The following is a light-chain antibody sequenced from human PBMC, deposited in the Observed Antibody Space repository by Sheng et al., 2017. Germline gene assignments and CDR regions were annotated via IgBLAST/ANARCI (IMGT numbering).Light chain of an antibody. J-gene: IGKJ3*01. CDR1: QGISSY. Sequence: IQLTQSPSSLSASVGDRVTITCRASQGISSYLAWYQQKPGEAPRLLIYAASILQSGVPSRFGGSGSGTDFTLTISSLQSEDFGTYYCQQLNSYPTFTFGPGTKVDIK. V-gene: IGKV1-9*01. CDR3: QQLNSYPTFT. CDR2: AAS.